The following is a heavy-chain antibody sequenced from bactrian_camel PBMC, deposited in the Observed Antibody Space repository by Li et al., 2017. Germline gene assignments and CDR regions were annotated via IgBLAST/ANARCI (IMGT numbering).Heavy chain of an antibody. V-gene: IGHV3S53*01. Sequence: VQLVESGGGSVQTGGSLRLSCTFSDEIASLYCLGWIRQVPGKEREGVAYINSYGITTYADSVKARFSISKDNAKHTLYLQMNDLQPEDTGRYYCAAEIWGMMTPSQARDVDVDAPASCRPFGYWGQGTQVTVS. D-gene: IGHD3*01. CDR2: INSYGIT. CDR3: AAEIWGMMTPSQARDVDVDAPASCRPFGY. CDR1: DEIASLYC. J-gene: IGHJ6*01.